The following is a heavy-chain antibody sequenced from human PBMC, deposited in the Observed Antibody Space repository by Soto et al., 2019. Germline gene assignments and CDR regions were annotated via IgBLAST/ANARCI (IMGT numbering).Heavy chain of an antibody. CDR3: ARDGSSGSDGFDY. CDR2: ISSSSYI. CDR1: GFTFSSYS. V-gene: IGHV3-21*01. D-gene: IGHD6-19*01. J-gene: IGHJ4*02. Sequence: EVQLVESGGGLVKPGGSLRLSCAASGFTFSSYSMNWVRQAPGKGLEWVSSISSSSYIYYADSVKGRFTISRDNAKNSLYLQMNSLRAEDTAVYYCARDGSSGSDGFDYWGQGTLVTVSS.